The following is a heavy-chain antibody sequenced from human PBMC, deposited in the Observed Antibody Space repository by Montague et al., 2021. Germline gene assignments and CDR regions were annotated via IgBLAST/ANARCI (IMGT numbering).Heavy chain of an antibody. CDR2: IYYTGTT. CDR1: GGSISGY. J-gene: IGHJ4*02. V-gene: IGHV4-59*12. D-gene: IGHD1-1*01. CDR3: ARDDDHGHSDY. Sequence: SETLSLTCTVSGGSISGYWSWIRQPPGKGLKWLGYIYYTGTTKYNPSLRSRVTISVDTSKNQFSLKLSSVTAADTAVYYCARDDDHGHSDYWGQGTLVTVSS.